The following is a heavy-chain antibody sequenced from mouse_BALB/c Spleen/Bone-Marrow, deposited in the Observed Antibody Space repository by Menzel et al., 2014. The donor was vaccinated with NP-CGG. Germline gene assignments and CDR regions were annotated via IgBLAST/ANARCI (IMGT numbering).Heavy chain of an antibody. CDR1: GFTFSSYT. CDR3: TRDLYDGYSYYAMDY. D-gene: IGHD2-3*01. Sequence: EVKLVESGGGLVKPGGSLKLSCAASGFTFSSYTMSWVRQTPEKRLEWVATISSGGSYTYYPDSVKGRFTISRDNAKNTLCLQMSSLKSEDTAMYYCTRDLYDGYSYYAMDYWGQGTSVTVSS. CDR2: ISSGGSYT. J-gene: IGHJ4*01. V-gene: IGHV5-6-4*01.